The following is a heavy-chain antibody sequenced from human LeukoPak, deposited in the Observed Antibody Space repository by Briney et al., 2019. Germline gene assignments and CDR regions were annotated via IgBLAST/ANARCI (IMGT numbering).Heavy chain of an antibody. J-gene: IGHJ6*04. Sequence: GGSLRLSCAASGFTFSDHYMDWVRQAPGKGLEWVGRTRNKANSYTTEYAASVTGRFTISRDDSKNSLYLQMNSLKTEDTAVYYCARDGYSGYGFLDVWGKGTTVTVSS. D-gene: IGHD5-12*01. V-gene: IGHV3-72*01. CDR1: GFTFSDHY. CDR2: TRNKANSYTT. CDR3: ARDGYSGYGFLDV.